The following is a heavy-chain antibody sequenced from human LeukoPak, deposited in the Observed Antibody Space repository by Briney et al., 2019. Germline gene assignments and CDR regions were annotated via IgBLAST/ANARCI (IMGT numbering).Heavy chain of an antibody. D-gene: IGHD3-10*01. Sequence: ASVKVSCKASGYTFTSYGISWVRQAPGQGLEWMGWISAYNGNTNYAQKLQGRVTMTTDTSTSTAYMELRSLRSDDTAVYYCARDSLYGSGDSYYFDYWGQGTLVTVSS. CDR2: ISAYNGNT. CDR1: GYTFTSYG. J-gene: IGHJ4*02. CDR3: ARDSLYGSGDSYYFDY. V-gene: IGHV1-18*01.